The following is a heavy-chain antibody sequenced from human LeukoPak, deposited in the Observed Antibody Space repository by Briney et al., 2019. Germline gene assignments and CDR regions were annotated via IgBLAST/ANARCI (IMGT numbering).Heavy chain of an antibody. CDR3: ARDGSSYDPDAFDI. Sequence: PSQTLSLTCTVSGGSISSGSYYWSWIRPPAGKGLQWIVRIYTSASTNYNPSLTSRVTISVDTSKNQFSLKLSSVTAADTAVYYCARDGSSYDPDAFDICGQGTMVTVSS. CDR2: IYTSAST. J-gene: IGHJ3*02. D-gene: IGHD5-12*01. CDR1: GGSISSGSYY. V-gene: IGHV4-61*02.